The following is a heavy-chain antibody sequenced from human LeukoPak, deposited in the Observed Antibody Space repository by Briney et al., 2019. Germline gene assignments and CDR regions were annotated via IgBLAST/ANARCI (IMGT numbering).Heavy chain of an antibody. V-gene: IGHV3-30*03. D-gene: IGHD4-17*01. CDR3: ARDPTTRSNQAQYYFDY. J-gene: IGHJ4*02. CDR1: EFIFSSYG. Sequence: GALRLSCAASEFIFSSYGIHWVRQAPGKGLEWVAVISLDGGNKYYADSVKGRFTISRDNSKNTLYLHMNSLRAEDAAVYYCARDPTTRSNQAQYYFDYWGQGTLVTISS. CDR2: ISLDGGNK.